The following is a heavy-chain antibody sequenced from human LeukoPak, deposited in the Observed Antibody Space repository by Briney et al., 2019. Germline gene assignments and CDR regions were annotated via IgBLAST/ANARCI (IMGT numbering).Heavy chain of an antibody. Sequence: ASVKVSCKASGYTFTSDGVSWVRQAPGQGVEWMGWISAYIGNTNYAQKLHGRVTMTTDTSTSTAYMELRSLRSDDTAVYYCARNQYYYDSSGYSTWGQGTLVTVSS. D-gene: IGHD3-22*01. CDR1: GYTFTSDG. J-gene: IGHJ5*02. CDR2: ISAYIGNT. CDR3: ARNQYYYDSSGYST. V-gene: IGHV1-18*01.